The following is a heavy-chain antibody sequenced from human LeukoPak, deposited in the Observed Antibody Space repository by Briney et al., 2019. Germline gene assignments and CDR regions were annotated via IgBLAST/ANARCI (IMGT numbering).Heavy chain of an antibody. CDR2: TSGSGGRT. V-gene: IGHV3-23*01. Sequence: GGSLRLSCVASGSTFSSYAINWVRQAPGKGLEWVSGTSGSGGRTYYADSVKGRFTISRENSKNTLYLQMNSLRAEDTAVYYCAKVRLYGDYPEIDYWGQGTLVAVSS. J-gene: IGHJ4*02. D-gene: IGHD4-17*01. CDR1: GSTFSSYA. CDR3: AKVRLYGDYPEIDY.